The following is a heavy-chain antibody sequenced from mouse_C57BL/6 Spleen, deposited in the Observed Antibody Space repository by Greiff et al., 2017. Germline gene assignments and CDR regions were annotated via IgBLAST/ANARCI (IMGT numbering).Heavy chain of an antibody. V-gene: IGHV1-53*01. CDR2: INPSNGGT. Sequence: QVQLQQSGTELVKPGASVKLSCKASGYTFTSYWMHWVKQRPGQGLEWIGNINPSNGGTNYNEKFKSKATLTVDKSSSTAYMQLSSLTSEDSAVYYCARGGSSYGRYFDVWGTGTTVTVSS. CDR3: ARGGSSYGRYFDV. J-gene: IGHJ1*03. CDR1: GYTFTSYW. D-gene: IGHD1-1*01.